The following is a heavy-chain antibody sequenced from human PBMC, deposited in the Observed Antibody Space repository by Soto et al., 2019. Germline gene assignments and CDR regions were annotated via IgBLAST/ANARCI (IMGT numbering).Heavy chain of an antibody. CDR3: ARSIGGDFYDFWSDWYFDL. Sequence: SETLSLTCTVSGGSISSYYWSWIRQPPGKGLEWIGYIYYSGSTNYNPSLKSRVTISVDTSKNQFSLKLSSVTAADTAVYYCARSIGGDFYDFWSDWYFDLWGRGTLVTVSS. J-gene: IGHJ2*01. CDR2: IYYSGST. D-gene: IGHD3-3*01. CDR1: GGSISSYY. V-gene: IGHV4-59*08.